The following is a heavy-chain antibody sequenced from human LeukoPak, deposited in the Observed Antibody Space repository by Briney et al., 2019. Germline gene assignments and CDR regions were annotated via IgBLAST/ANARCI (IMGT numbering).Heavy chain of an antibody. Sequence: ASVKVSCKASGYTFTSYYMHWVRQAPGQGLEWMGIINPSGGSTSYAQKFQGRVTMTRDMSTSTVYMELSSLRSEDTAVYYCARDPYDFWSGYYMGYYYYYMDVWGKGTTVTVSS. CDR1: GYTFTSYY. CDR2: INPSGGST. J-gene: IGHJ6*03. V-gene: IGHV1-46*01. D-gene: IGHD3-3*01. CDR3: ARDPYDFWSGYYMGYYYYYMDV.